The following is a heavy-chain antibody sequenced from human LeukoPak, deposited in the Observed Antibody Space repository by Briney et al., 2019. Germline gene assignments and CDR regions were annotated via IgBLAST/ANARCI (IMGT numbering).Heavy chain of an antibody. D-gene: IGHD3-10*01. CDR3: ARRIREMNDAFDI. V-gene: IGHV4-39*01. J-gene: IGHJ3*02. CDR1: GGSISSSSYY. CDR2: IYYSGST. Sequence: PSETLSLTCTVSGGSISSSSYYWGWIRQPPGKGLEWIGSIYYSGSTYYNPSLKSRVTISLDTSKNQFSLKLSSVTAADTAVYYCARRIREMNDAFDIWGQGTMVTVSS.